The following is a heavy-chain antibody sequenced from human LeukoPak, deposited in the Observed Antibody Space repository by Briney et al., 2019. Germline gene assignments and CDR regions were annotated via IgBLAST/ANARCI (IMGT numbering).Heavy chain of an antibody. CDR2: IYTSGST. CDR3: ARGRDGYNFLNRGEYYYFDY. D-gene: IGHD5-24*01. CDR1: GGSISSGSYY. Sequence: SETLSLTCTVSGGSISSGSYYWSWIRQPAGKGLEWIGRIYTSGSTNYNPSLKSRVTISVDTSKNQFSLKLNSVTAADTAVYYCARGRDGYNFLNRGEYYYFDYWGQGTLVTVSS. V-gene: IGHV4-61*02. J-gene: IGHJ4*02.